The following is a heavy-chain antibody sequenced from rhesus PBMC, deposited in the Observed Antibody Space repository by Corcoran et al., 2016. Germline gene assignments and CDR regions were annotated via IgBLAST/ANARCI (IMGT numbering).Heavy chain of an antibody. J-gene: IGHJ4*01. CDR2: IYGSGSST. V-gene: IGHV4-169*02. CDR1: GGSISSSY. Sequence: QLQLQESGPGLVKPSETLSVTCAVSGGSISSSYWSWIRQAPGKGLEWIGYIYGSGSSTNYNPSLKGRGTLSVDTSKNQLSLKLSSVTAADTAVYYCASDRGYSGSWSLGYFDYWGQGVLVTVSS. CDR3: ASDRGYSGSWSLGYFDY. D-gene: IGHD6-25*01.